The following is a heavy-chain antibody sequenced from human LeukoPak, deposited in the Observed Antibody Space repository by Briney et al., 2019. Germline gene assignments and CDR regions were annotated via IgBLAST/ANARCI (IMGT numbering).Heavy chain of an antibody. CDR2: ISYDGSNK. V-gene: IGHV3-30*04. CDR1: GFTFSSYA. CDR3: LYRGYSYGYDY. J-gene: IGHJ4*02. D-gene: IGHD5-18*01. Sequence: GSLRLSCAASGFTFSSYAMHWVRQAPGKGLEWVAVISYDGSNKYYADSVKGRFTISRDNSKNTLYLQMNSLRAEDTAVYYCLYRGYSYGYDYWGQGTLVTVSS.